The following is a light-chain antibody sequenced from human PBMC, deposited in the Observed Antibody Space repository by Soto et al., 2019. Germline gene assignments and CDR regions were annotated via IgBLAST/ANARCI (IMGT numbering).Light chain of an antibody. J-gene: IGKJ2*01. V-gene: IGKV1-39*01. Sequence: IQLTQSPSSLSASVGDRVTITCRASQDIAIYLAWYQQKPGEAPKLLIYAASTLYGGVPSRFSGSGSGTDLTLTISSLQPEDFATYYCQQSYSTPPTFGQGTQVDI. CDR3: QQSYSTPPT. CDR1: QDIAIY. CDR2: AAS.